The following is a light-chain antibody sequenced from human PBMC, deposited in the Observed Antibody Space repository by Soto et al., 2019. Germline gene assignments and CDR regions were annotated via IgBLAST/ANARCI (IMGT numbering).Light chain of an antibody. CDR1: QSVSSK. CDR3: QHYNNWPA. J-gene: IGKJ1*01. CDR2: GAS. Sequence: EIVMTQSPATLSVSPGERATLSCRASQSVSSKLAWYQQKPGQAPRLLIYGASTRATGVPARCSGSGSGTEFTLPISSLQSEDFSFYYCQHYNNWPAFGQGTKVEI. V-gene: IGKV3-15*01.